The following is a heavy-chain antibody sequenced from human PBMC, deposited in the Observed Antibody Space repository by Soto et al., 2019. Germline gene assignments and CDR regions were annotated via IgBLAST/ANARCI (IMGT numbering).Heavy chain of an antibody. CDR2: IIPIFGTA. CDR1: GGTFSSYP. V-gene: IGHV1-69*12. D-gene: IGHD2-2*01. J-gene: IGHJ1*01. Sequence: QVQLVQSGAEVKKPGSSVKVSCKASGGTFSSYPISWVRQAPGQGLEWMGGIIPIFGTANYAQKFQGRVTITADESTSTAYMELSSLRSEDTAVYYCAREVRLPAPTWMGHFQHWGQGTLVTVSS. CDR3: AREVRLPAPTWMGHFQH.